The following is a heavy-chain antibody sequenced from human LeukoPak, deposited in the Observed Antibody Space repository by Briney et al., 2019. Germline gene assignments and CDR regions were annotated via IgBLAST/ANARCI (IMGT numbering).Heavy chain of an antibody. V-gene: IGHV4-59*01. D-gene: IGHD3-10*01. CDR1: GGSISSYY. J-gene: IGHJ3*02. CDR2: IYYSGST. CDR3: AKAYYYGSGSAAFDI. Sequence: PSETLSLTCTVSGGSISSYYWSWIRQPPGKGLEWIGYIYYSGSTNYNPSLKSRVTISVDTSKNQFSLKLSSVTAADTAVYYCAKAYYYGSGSAAFDIWGQGTMVTVSS.